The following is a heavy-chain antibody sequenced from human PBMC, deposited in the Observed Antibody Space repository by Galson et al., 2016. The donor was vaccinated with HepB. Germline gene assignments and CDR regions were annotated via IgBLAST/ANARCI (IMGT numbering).Heavy chain of an antibody. J-gene: IGHJ4*01. CDR1: GFTFTDYW. CDR3: ATIPKQCTDRNYP. Sequence: SLRLSCAASGFTFTDYWIHWVRQGPRKGLVWVSYINIDGSGTTYADSVKGRFTVSRDNAKKTVYLQMNRLRAEDTAVYYCATIPKQCTDRNYPWGQGTLVTVSS. V-gene: IGHV3-74*03. CDR2: INIDGSGT. D-gene: IGHD4-11*01.